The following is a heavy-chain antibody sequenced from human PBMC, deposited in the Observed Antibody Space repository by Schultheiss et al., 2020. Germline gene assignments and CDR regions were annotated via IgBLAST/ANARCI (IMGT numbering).Heavy chain of an antibody. D-gene: IGHD5-18*01. J-gene: IGHJ4*02. CDR3: ARKYNY. CDR2: INHSGST. V-gene: IGHV4-34*01. Sequence: SQTLSLTCAVYGGSFSGYYWSWIRQPPGKGLEWIGEINHSGSTNYNPSLKSRVTISVDTSKNQFSLKLSSVTAADTAVYYCARKYNYWGQGTLVTVSS. CDR1: GGSFSGYY.